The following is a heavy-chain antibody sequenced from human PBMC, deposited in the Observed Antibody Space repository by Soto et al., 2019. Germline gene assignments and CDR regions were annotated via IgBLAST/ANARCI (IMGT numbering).Heavy chain of an antibody. CDR2: IWYDGSTE. Sequence: PGGSLRLSCAASGFTFSRHGMHWVRQAPGKGLEWVAIIWYDGSTEYYADSVRGRVTISRDNSKNTLYPQMGSLRVDDTAVYYCARDYTSTGYGLVYWGQGALVTVSS. J-gene: IGHJ4*02. CDR3: ARDYTSTGYGLVY. D-gene: IGHD6-25*01. CDR1: GFTFSRHG. V-gene: IGHV3-30*02.